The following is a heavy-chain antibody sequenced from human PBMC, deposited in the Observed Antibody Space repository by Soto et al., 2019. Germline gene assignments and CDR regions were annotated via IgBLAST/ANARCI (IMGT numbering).Heavy chain of an antibody. V-gene: IGHV3-33*01. CDR3: ARYPEHYGDYVGWFDP. J-gene: IGHJ5*02. CDR2: IWYDGSNK. CDR1: GFTFSRYG. D-gene: IGHD4-17*01. Sequence: QVPLVESGGGVVQPGRSLRLSCAASGFTFSRYGMHWVRQAPGKGLEWAGVIWYDGSNKYYADAVKGRFTISRDNSKNTLYLQMNSLRAEDTAVYYCARYPEHYGDYVGWFDPWGQGTLVTVSS.